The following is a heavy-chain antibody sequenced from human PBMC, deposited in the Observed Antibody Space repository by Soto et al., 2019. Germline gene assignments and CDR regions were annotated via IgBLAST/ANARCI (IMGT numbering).Heavy chain of an antibody. Sequence: EVQLVESGGALVKPGGSLRLSCEASGFTFSSYAMHWVRQAPGKGLEYVSAISSNGGSTYYANSVKGRFTISRDNSKNTLYLQMASLGAEDMDVYYCARGPGYYLDSWGQGTLVSVPS. CDR2: ISSNGGST. CDR1: GFTFSSYA. V-gene: IGHV3-64*01. J-gene: IGHJ4*02. CDR3: ARGPGYYLDS.